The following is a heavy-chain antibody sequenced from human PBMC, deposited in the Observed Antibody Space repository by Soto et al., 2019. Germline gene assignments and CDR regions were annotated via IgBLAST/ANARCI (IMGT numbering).Heavy chain of an antibody. D-gene: IGHD3-9*01. CDR2: ISAYNGNT. V-gene: IGHV1-18*01. CDR1: GYTFTSYG. CDR3: ARDNDILTGRDAFDI. Sequence: GSVKVACKASGYTFTSYGISWVRQAPGQGLEWRGWISAYNGNTNYAQKLQGRVTMTTDTSTSTAYMELRSLRSDHTAVYYCARDNDILTGRDAFDIWGQGTMVTV. J-gene: IGHJ3*02.